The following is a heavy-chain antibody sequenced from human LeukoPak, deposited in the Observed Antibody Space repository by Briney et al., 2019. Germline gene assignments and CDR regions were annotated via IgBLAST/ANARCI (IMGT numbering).Heavy chain of an antibody. CDR2: IYYSGST. CDR3: ARIDYGWLDP. D-gene: IGHD4-17*01. Sequence: PSETLSLTCTVSGGSISSSSYYWGWIRQPPGKGLEWIGSIYYSGSTYYNPSLKSRVTISVDTSKNQFSLKLSSVTAADTAVYYCARIDYGWLDPWGQGTLVTVSS. J-gene: IGHJ5*02. CDR1: GGSISSSSYY. V-gene: IGHV4-39*01.